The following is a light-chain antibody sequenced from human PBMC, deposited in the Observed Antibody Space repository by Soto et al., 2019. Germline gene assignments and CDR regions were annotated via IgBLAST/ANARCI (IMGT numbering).Light chain of an antibody. V-gene: IGKV1-39*01. CDR3: QQSYSTLSIT. CDR1: EIINRH. Sequence: DIQMTQSPSSLSASVGDRVTITCRASEIINRHLNWYQQKPGKAPKLLIYAASSLQNGVPSRFSGSGSGTDFTLTISNLQPEDFATYYCQQSYSTLSITFGQGTRLEIK. J-gene: IGKJ5*01. CDR2: AAS.